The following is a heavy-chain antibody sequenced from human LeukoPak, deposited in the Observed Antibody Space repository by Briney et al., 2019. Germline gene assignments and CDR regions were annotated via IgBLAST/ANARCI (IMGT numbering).Heavy chain of an antibody. Sequence: PGGSLRLSCAASGFTFSSYAMSWVRQAPGKGLEWVSAMSGSGDATYYADPVKGRFTISRDNSKSTLYLQMNDVETEDTAIYYCSKGRSNFGYLSGDYWGQGTLVTVSS. V-gene: IGHV3-23*01. CDR3: SKGRSNFGYLSGDY. CDR2: MSGSGDAT. J-gene: IGHJ4*02. D-gene: IGHD1-20*01. CDR1: GFTFSSYA.